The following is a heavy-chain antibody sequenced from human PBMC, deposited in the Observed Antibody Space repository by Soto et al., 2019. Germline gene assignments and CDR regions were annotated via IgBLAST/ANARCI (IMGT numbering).Heavy chain of an antibody. CDR2: IIPVLGVE. CDR3: ARGDSGSYYVNAFDI. D-gene: IGHD1-26*01. CDR1: GGSFSSYI. J-gene: IGHJ3*02. V-gene: IGHV1-69*02. Sequence: GASVKVSCKASGGSFSSYIVRLVRQAPGQGLEWMGRIIPVLGVEYYAQKFQGRVTITADKSTSTAYMELSSLRSEDTAVYYCARGDSGSYYVNAFDIWGQGTMVTVSS.